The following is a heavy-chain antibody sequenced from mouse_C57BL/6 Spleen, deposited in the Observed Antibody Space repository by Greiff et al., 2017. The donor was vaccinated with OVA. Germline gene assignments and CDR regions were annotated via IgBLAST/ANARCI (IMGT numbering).Heavy chain of an antibody. V-gene: IGHV1-81*01. CDR3: ALYSNYKFAY. D-gene: IGHD2-5*01. J-gene: IGHJ3*01. Sequence: VQLVESGAELARPGASVKLSCKASGYTFTSYGISWVKQRTGQGLEWIGEIYPRSGNTYYNEKFKGKATLTADKSSSTAYMELRSLTSEDSAVYFGALYSNYKFAYWGQGTLVTVSA. CDR2: IYPRSGNT. CDR1: GYTFTSYG.